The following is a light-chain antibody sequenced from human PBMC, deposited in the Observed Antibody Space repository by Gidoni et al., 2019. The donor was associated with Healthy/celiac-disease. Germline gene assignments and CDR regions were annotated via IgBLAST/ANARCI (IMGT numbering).Light chain of an antibody. CDR3: QQRSNWPPF. V-gene: IGKV3-11*01. CDR1: QSVSSY. CDR2: DAS. J-gene: IGKJ5*01. Sequence: EIVLTQSPATLSLSPGERATLSCRASQSVSSYLAWYQQKPGQAPRLLIYDASNRATGIPARFSGSGSGTDFTLTISSLEPEDFAVYYCQQRSNWPPFFXQXTRLXIK.